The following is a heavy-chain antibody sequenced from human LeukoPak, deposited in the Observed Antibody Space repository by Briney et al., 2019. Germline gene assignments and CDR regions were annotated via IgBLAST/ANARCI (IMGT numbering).Heavy chain of an antibody. D-gene: IGHD6-6*01. CDR3: VRFRTSYLGLIDP. CDR1: GGSISSGGYY. V-gene: IGHV4-31*03. CDR2: IYSSGST. J-gene: IGHJ5*02. Sequence: PSETLSLTGTVSGGSISSGGYYWSWIRQHPGKGLEWIGYIYSSGSTYYNPSLKSRVTISGDTSKNQFSLRLSSVTAADTAVYYCVRFRTSYLGLIDPWGQGTLVTVSS.